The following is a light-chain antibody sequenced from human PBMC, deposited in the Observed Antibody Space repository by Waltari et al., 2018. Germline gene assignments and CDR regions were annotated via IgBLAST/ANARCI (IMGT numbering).Light chain of an antibody. CDR3: CSRAGDYTWL. CDR1: SNDVGGYYY. V-gene: IGLV2-11*01. CDR2: DVT. J-gene: IGLJ2*01. Sequence: QSALTQPRSVTGSPGRSVPISCSGTSNDVGGYYYVSWFQQFPGKAPKLLIYDVTQRPSGVPDRFSASKSGNTASLTISGLQPEDEATYYCCSRAGDYTWLFGGGTKVTVL.